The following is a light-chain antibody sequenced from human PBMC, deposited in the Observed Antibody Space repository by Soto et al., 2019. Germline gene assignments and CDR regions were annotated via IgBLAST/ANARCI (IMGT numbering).Light chain of an antibody. CDR2: DVT. CDR1: RRDVGDYNY. J-gene: IGLJ2*01. Sequence: QSVLTQPRSVSGSPGQSVTISCTGTRRDVGDYNYVSWYQQPPGKAPKLMIYDVTKRPSGVPDRFSGSKSGNTASLTISGLQAEDEADYYCCSYAGSYTFGVIFGGGTKLTVL. CDR3: CSYAGSYTFGVI. V-gene: IGLV2-11*01.